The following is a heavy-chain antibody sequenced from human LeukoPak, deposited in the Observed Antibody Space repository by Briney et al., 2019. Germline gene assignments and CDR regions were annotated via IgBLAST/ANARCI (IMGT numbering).Heavy chain of an antibody. CDR2: ISYDGSNK. Sequence: PGGSLRLSCAASGFTFSSYAMHWVRQAPGKGLEWVAVISYDGSNKYYADSVNGSFTISSDNSKNTLYLQMNGLEAEDTAGYYCARDGSIVGATIWFDPWGQGTLVTVS. J-gene: IGHJ5*02. CDR3: ARDGSIVGATIWFDP. CDR1: GFTFSSYA. D-gene: IGHD1-26*01. V-gene: IGHV3-30-3*01.